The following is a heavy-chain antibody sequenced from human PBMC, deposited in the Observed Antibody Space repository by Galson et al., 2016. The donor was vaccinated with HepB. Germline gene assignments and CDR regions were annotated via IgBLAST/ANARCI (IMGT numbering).Heavy chain of an antibody. CDR2: TYYRSKWFT. V-gene: IGHV6-1*01. J-gene: IGHJ4*02. D-gene: IGHD6-6*01. Sequence: CAISGDSVSSNSAAWNWIRQSPSRGLEWLGRTYYRSKWFTDYALSVKSRITINTDTSVNQLSLHLNSVTPEDTAVYYCARDQSRSFHFDYWGQGALVTVSS. CDR1: GDSVSSNSAA. CDR3: ARDQSRSFHFDY.